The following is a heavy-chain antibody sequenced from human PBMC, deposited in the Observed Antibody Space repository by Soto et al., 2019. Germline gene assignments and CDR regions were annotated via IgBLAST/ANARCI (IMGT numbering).Heavy chain of an antibody. D-gene: IGHD3-22*01. J-gene: IGHJ3*02. CDR2: INSDGSST. Sequence: EVQLVESGGGLVQPGGSLRLSCEASGFTFSSYWMHWVRQAPGKGLVWVSLINSDGSSTIYADSVKGRFTISRDNAKNTLYLQMNSLRAEDTAVYYCAREGLDSSGHFDIWGQGTMVTVSS. CDR3: AREGLDSSGHFDI. V-gene: IGHV3-74*01. CDR1: GFTFSSYW.